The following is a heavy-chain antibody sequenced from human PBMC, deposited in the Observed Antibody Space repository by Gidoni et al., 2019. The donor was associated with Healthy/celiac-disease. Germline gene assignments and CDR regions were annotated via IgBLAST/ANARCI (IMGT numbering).Heavy chain of an antibody. D-gene: IGHD2-15*01. V-gene: IGHV4-4*02. CDR3: ARDHCSGGSCYTDY. CDR1: GASISRGNW. J-gene: IGHJ4*02. Sequence: QAPLHESGPGLVKPSRTLSPPSALPGASISRGNWWSWVRQPPGRGLEWIGEIYHSGSTNYNPSLKSRVTISVDKSKNQFSLKLSSVTAADTAVYYCARDHCSGGSCYTDYWGQGTLVTVSS. CDR2: IYHSGST.